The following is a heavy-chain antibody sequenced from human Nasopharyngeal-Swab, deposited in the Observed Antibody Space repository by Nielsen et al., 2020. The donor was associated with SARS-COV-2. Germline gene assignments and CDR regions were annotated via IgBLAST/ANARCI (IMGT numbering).Heavy chain of an antibody. V-gene: IGHV2-5*02. J-gene: IGHJ4*02. Sequence: SGPTLAKPTQLLTLTCSFSGFSLTTNAGAVGWVRQPPGKALAWPALSHSDDDRRYSPSLEGRPTITKDTARNQVGLRMTYIDSTDTATYYCANSRRITPRGRALGYYFDFWGPGILVTVSS. CDR3: ANSRRITPRGRALGYYFDF. CDR1: GFSLTTNAGA. D-gene: IGHD4-23*01. CDR2: SHSDDDR.